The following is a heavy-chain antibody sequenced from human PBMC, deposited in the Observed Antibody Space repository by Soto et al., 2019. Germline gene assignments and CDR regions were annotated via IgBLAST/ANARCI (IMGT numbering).Heavy chain of an antibody. J-gene: IGHJ6*02. CDR1: GDSITNKY. Sequence: SVTLYLTCTVYGDSITNKYWGWIRQPPGKGLEWIGYVYYSGATYYNPSLKSRVSMSPDPSSNQFSLKLTSVTAADTAVYYCARAMVVWGTYYYYSSTDVCCQGPMGTVS. CDR3: ARAMVVWGTYYYYSSTDV. CDR2: VYYSGAT. V-gene: IGHV4-59*01. D-gene: IGHD3-16*01.